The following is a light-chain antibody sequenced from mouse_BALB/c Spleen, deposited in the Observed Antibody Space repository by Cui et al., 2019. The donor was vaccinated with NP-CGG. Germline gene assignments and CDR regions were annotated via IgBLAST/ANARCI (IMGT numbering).Light chain of an antibody. J-gene: IGLJ1*01. CDR1: TGAVTTSNY. CDR3: ALWYSNHWV. CDR2: GTN. V-gene: IGLV1*01. Sequence: QAVVTQESALTTSPGETVTLTCRSSTGAVTTSNYANWVQEKPDHLFTGLIGGTNNRPPGVPARFSGFLIRDKAALTITGAQTEDEAIYFCALWYSNHWVFGGGTKLTVL.